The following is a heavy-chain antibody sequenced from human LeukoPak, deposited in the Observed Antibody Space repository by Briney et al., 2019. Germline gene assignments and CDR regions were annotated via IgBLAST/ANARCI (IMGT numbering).Heavy chain of an antibody. J-gene: IGHJ4*02. D-gene: IGHD3-9*01. Sequence: GGSLRLSCAASGFIVSSNYMSWVRQAPGKGLEWVSIIYSGGTTYYADSVKGRFTISRDNSKNTLYLQMNSLRAEDTAVYYCAKSLDKFDYWGQGTLVTVSS. V-gene: IGHV3-53*01. CDR3: AKSLDKFDY. CDR1: GFIVSSNY. CDR2: IYSGGTT.